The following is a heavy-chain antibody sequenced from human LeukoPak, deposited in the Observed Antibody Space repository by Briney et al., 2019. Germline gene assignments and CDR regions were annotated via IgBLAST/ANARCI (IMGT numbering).Heavy chain of an antibody. CDR1: GFTFSDYY. CDR2: ISPSTTHT. V-gene: IGHV3-11*05. Sequence: PGGSLRLSCAASGFTFSDYYMSRSRQAPGKGLEWLSYISPSTTHTSYADSVKGRFTISRDNAKNLLFLQMNSLRAEDTAVYYCARGGHGAADQWGQGTLVTVSS. D-gene: IGHD1-26*01. CDR3: ARGGHGAADQ. J-gene: IGHJ5*02.